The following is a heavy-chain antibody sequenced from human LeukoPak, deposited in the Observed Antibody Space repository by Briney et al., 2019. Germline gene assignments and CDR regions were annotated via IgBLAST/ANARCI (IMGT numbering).Heavy chain of an antibody. CDR1: GYTFTAYY. CDR2: INPNSGGT. Sequence: ASVKVSCKASGYTFTAYYMHWVRQAPGQGLEWMGWINPNSGGTNYGQKFQGRVTMTRDTSISTAYMELSRLRSEDTAVYYCATWYYYDSSDYYLADYWGQGTLVTVSS. CDR3: ATWYYYDSSDYYLADY. V-gene: IGHV1-2*02. D-gene: IGHD3-22*01. J-gene: IGHJ4*02.